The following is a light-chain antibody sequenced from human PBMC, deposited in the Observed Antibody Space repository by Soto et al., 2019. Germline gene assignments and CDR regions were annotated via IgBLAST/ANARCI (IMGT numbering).Light chain of an antibody. CDR3: HQYSSYPET. V-gene: IGKV1-5*03. CDR2: EAP. Sequence: DIQMTQSPSTLSASVGDRVTITCRASQSSNWLAWYQQKPGKAPNPLIYEAPRLESAVPSRFSGSASGTEFALTINSLQPDDFATYYSHQYSSYPETFGQGTKVEIK. J-gene: IGKJ1*01. CDR1: QSSNW.